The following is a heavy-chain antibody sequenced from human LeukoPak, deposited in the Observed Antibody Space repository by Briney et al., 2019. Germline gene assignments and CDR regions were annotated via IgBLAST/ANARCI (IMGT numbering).Heavy chain of an antibody. J-gene: IGHJ4*02. CDR1: GFTFSSYA. V-gene: IGHV3-23*01. CDR3: AVGRYSYGYGGEHSGIDY. Sequence: PGGSLRLSCAASGFTFSSYAMSWVRQAPGKGLEWVSAISGSGGSTYYADSVKGRFTISRDNSKNTLYLQMNSLRAEDTAVYYCAVGRYSYGYGGEHSGIDYWGQGTLVTVSS. D-gene: IGHD5-18*01. CDR2: ISGSGGST.